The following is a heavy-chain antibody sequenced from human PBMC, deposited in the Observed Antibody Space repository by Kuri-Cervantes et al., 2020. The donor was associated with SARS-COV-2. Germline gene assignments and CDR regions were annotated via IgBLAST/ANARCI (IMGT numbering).Heavy chain of an antibody. CDR1: GGSFSGYY. CDR2: INHSGST. J-gene: IGHJ4*02. D-gene: IGHD3/OR15-3a*01. Sequence: SQTLSLTCAVYGGSFSGYYWSWIRQPPGRGLEWIGEINHSGSTNYNPSLKSRVTISVDTSKNQFSLKLSSVTAADTAVYYCAKRRPEDWLFDYWGQGTLVTCYS. CDR3: AKRRPEDWLFDY. V-gene: IGHV4-34*01.